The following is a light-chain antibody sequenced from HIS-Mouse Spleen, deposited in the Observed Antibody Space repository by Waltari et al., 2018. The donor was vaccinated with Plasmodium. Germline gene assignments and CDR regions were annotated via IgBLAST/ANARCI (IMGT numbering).Light chain of an antibody. J-gene: IGKJ5*01. CDR2: DAS. Sequence: EIVLTQSPATLSLSPGERATLSCRASQSVSSYLAWYQQKPGQAPRPLIYDASNSATGIPARFSGSGPGTDFTLTISSLEPEDFAVYYCQQRSNWLITFGQGTRLEIK. CDR3: QQRSNWLIT. CDR1: QSVSSY. V-gene: IGKV3D-11*02.